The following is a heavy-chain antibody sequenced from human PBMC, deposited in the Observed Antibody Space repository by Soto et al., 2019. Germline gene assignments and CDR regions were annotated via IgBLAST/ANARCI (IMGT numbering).Heavy chain of an antibody. CDR3: ARVVMTTVPASFYYGLDV. D-gene: IGHD4-4*01. CDR2: IIPLIGTA. CDR1: GGTFSTYG. Sequence: QVQLVQSGAEVRKPGSSVTVSCKASGGTFSTYGITWVRQAPGQGLEWMGNIIPLIGTANYAQRFRGRVKITADESTTTAYMELTRLRSDDTAVYYCARVVMTTVPASFYYGLDVWGQGTTVTVSS. J-gene: IGHJ6*02. V-gene: IGHV1-69*18.